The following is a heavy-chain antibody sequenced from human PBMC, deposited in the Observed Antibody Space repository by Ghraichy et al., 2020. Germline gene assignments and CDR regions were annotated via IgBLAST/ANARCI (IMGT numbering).Heavy chain of an antibody. V-gene: IGHV4-39*01. CDR1: GGSISSSSYY. CDR2: IYYSGST. Sequence: SETLSLTCTVSGGSISSSSYYWGWIRQPPGKGLEWIGSIYYSGSTYYNPSLKSRVTISVDTSKNQFSLKLSSVTAADTAVYYCARHDYGDYWVLDPWGQGTLVTVSS. J-gene: IGHJ5*02. CDR3: ARHDYGDYWVLDP. D-gene: IGHD4-17*01.